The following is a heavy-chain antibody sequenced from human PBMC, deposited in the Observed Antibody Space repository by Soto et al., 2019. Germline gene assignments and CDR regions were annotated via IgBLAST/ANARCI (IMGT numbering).Heavy chain of an antibody. V-gene: IGHV4-30-2*02. CDR3: ARPPVIDIVVPPDY. CDR1: GGSISSGGYS. J-gene: IGHJ4*02. Sequence: KPSETLSLTCAVSGGSISSGGYSWSWIRQPPGKGLEWIGYIYHSGSTYYNPSLKSRVTISVDRSKNTLYLQMNSLRAEDTAVYYCARPPVIDIVVPPDYWGQGTLVTVSS. D-gene: IGHD2-15*01. CDR2: IYHSGST.